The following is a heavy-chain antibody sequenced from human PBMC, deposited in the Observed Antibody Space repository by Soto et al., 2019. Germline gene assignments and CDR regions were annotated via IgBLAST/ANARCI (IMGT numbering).Heavy chain of an antibody. J-gene: IGHJ4*02. D-gene: IGHD3-3*01. CDR2: IYHSGTT. CDR1: GGSTISNYW. CDR3: ARTDNVGYYPY. V-gene: IGHV4-38-2*01. Sequence: PSETLSLTCAVSGGSTISNYWWAWIRQSPGEGLVWIGSIYHSGTTYYTPSLESRVIISVDTSESRFALRLTSVTAADSAVYYCARTDNVGYYPYLGQGTLVTVSS.